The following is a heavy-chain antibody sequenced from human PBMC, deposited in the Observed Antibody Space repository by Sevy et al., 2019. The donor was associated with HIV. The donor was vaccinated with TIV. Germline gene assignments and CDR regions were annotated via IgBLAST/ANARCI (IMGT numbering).Heavy chain of an antibody. Sequence: GGSLRLSCAASGFTFSNAWMSWVRQAPGKGLEWVGRIKSKTDGGTTDYAAPVTGRFTISRDDSKNTLYLQMNSLKTEDTAVYYCTTEDHTAMVTGAFDYWGQGTLVTVSS. CDR2: IKSKTDGGTT. V-gene: IGHV3-15*01. CDR3: TTEDHTAMVTGAFDY. D-gene: IGHD5-18*01. CDR1: GFTFSNAW. J-gene: IGHJ4*02.